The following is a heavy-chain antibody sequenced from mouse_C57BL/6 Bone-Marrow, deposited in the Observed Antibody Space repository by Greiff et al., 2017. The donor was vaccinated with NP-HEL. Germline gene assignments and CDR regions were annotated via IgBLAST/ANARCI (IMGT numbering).Heavy chain of an antibody. CDR2: IHPDSGST. V-gene: IGHV1-64*01. J-gene: IGHJ3*01. Sequence: QVQLQQPGAELVKPGASVKLSCKASGYTFTSYWMHWVKQRPGQGLEWIGVIHPDSGSTNYNEKFKSKATLTVDKSSSTAYMQLSSLTSEDSAVYYCGSQLGLAWFAYWGQGTLVTVSA. CDR1: GYTFTSYW. CDR3: GSQLGLAWFAY. D-gene: IGHD3-1*01.